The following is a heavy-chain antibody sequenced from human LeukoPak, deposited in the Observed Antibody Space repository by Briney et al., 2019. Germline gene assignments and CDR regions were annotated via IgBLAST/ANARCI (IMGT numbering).Heavy chain of an antibody. V-gene: IGHV3-7*05. J-gene: IGHJ3*02. CDR1: GFTFSSYW. CDR2: IKQDGTEK. D-gene: IGHD2-15*01. CDR3: ASHQEWQLPSGFDI. Sequence: GGSLRLSCAASGFTFSSYWMGWVRQAPGKGLEWVANIKQDGTEKYYVDSVKGRFTISRDNAKNSLDLQMNSLRAAGTAVYYCASHQEWQLPSGFDIWGQGTMVTVSS.